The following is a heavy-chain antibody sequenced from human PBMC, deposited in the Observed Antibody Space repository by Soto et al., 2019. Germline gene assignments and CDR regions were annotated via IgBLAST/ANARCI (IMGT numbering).Heavy chain of an antibody. CDR3: ARVLCSGSYPNPCYGMDV. V-gene: IGHV1-46*01. D-gene: IGHD3-10*02. CDR2: INPSGGST. Sequence: GASVKVSCKASGYTFTSYYMHWVRQAPGQGLEWMGIINPSGGSTSYAQKFQGRVTMTRDTSTSTVYMELSSLRSEDTAVYYCARVLCSGSYPNPCYGMDVWGQGTTVTVSS. CDR1: GYTFTSYY. J-gene: IGHJ6*02.